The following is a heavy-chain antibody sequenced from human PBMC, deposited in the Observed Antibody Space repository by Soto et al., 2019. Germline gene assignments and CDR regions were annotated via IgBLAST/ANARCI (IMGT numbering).Heavy chain of an antibody. CDR2: ISAYNGNT. CDR3: ARGNPYNYAGFDV. CDR1: GYTFTSYG. Sequence: ASVKVSCKASGYTFTSYGISWVRQAPGQGLEWMGWISAYNGNTNYSQRFQGKFTMTWDTSLSTAYMEMNNLMSEDTAVYYCARGNPYNYAGFDVWGQGTTVTVSS. D-gene: IGHD3-16*01. J-gene: IGHJ6*02. V-gene: IGHV1-18*04.